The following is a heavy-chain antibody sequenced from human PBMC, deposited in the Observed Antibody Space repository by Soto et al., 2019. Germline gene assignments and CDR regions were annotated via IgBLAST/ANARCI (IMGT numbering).Heavy chain of an antibody. CDR3: ASLMALVHWGAFDI. CDR1: GFTFSNHA. D-gene: IGHD3-16*01. CDR2: ITGSGRST. Sequence: GESLKISCAASGFTFSNHAMSWVRQAPGKGLEWVSLITGSGRSTYYADSVKGRFTMSRDNYRNTVYVQMKSLRAEDTAVYYCASLMALVHWGAFDIWGQGTMVTVSS. J-gene: IGHJ3*02. V-gene: IGHV3-23*01.